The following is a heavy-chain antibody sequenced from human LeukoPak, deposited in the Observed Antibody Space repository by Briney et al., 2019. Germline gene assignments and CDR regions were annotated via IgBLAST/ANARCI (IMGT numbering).Heavy chain of an antibody. Sequence: ASVKVSCKASGYTFTSYAMNWVRQAPGQGLEWMGWINTNTGNPTFARGFTGRFVFSLETSVSTAYLQINSLKIEDTAVYYCARKRYLSGWYFDLWGRGTLVTVSS. D-gene: IGHD3-9*01. J-gene: IGHJ2*01. CDR1: GYTFTSYA. V-gene: IGHV7-4-1*02. CDR2: INTNTGNP. CDR3: ARKRYLSGWYFDL.